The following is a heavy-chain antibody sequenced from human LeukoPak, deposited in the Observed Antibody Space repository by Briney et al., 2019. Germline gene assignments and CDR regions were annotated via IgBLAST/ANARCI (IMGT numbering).Heavy chain of an antibody. V-gene: IGHV3-20*04. Sequence: GGSLRLSCAASGFTFDDYGMSWVRQAPGKGLEWVSGINWNGGSTGYADSVKGRFTISRDNAKNSLYLQMNSLRAEDTAMYYCARDSGKGYSHISFNYWGQGTLVTVSS. CDR3: ARDSGKGYSHISFNY. CDR1: GFTFDDYG. CDR2: INWNGGST. D-gene: IGHD2-21*01. J-gene: IGHJ4*02.